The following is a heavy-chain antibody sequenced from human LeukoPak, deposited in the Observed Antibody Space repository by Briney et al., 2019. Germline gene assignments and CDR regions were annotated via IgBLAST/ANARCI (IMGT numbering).Heavy chain of an antibody. J-gene: IGHJ4*02. V-gene: IGHV4-34*01. CDR2: INYRGST. Sequence: PSETLSLTCAVYGGSFSGYYWSWIRQPPGKGLEWIGEINYRGSTNYNPSLKSRVTISVDRSKNQFSLKLSSVTAADTAVYYCAREYCSGGSCYSDYWGQGTLVTVSS. CDR1: GGSFSGYY. CDR3: AREYCSGGSCYSDY. D-gene: IGHD2-15*01.